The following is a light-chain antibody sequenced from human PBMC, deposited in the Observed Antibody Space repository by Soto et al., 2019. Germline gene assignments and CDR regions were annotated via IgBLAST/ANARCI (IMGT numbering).Light chain of an antibody. CDR2: TDD. CDR3: AACDDSLNGPV. V-gene: IGLV1-44*01. Sequence: QSVLTQPPLASVTPGQRVTISCSGGSSNIGSNYVDWYPQLPVTAPNLLIYTDDQLPSGVPDRFSGSKSGTSASLAISGLKSEDEVYYFCAACDDSLNGPVFGGGSKRTVL. CDR1: SSNIGSNY. J-gene: IGLJ3*02.